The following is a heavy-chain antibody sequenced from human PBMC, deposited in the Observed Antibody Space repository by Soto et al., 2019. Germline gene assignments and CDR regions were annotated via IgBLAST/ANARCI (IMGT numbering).Heavy chain of an antibody. Sequence: QVQLVQSGAEVKKPGSSVKVSCKASGGTFSSYAISWVRQAPGQGLEWMGGIIPIFGTANYAQKSQGRVTITADESTSTAYMELSSLRSEDTAVYYCARGRSQFTIFGVVTDYYYYGMDVWGQGTTVTVSS. D-gene: IGHD3-3*01. V-gene: IGHV1-69*01. CDR2: IIPIFGTA. CDR1: GGTFSSYA. J-gene: IGHJ6*02. CDR3: ARGRSQFTIFGVVTDYYYYGMDV.